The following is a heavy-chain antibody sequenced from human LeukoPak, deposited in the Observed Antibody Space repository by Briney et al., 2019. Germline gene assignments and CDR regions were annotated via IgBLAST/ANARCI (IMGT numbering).Heavy chain of an antibody. CDR1: GFTFSSYG. CDR3: AKDREMAKSTGAFDS. V-gene: IGHV3-33*06. J-gene: IGHJ4*02. Sequence: GGSLRLSCAASGFTFSSYGMHWVRQAPGKGLEWVAVIWYDGSEKYNADSVKGRFTISRDNSKNTLYLQMNSLRDEDTAVYYCAKDREMAKSTGAFDSWGQGTLVTVSS. D-gene: IGHD5-24*01. CDR2: IWYDGSEK.